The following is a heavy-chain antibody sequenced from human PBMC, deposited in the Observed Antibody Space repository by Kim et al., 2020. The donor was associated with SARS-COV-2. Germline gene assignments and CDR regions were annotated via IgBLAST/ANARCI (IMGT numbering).Heavy chain of an antibody. CDR1: GGSFSGYY. Sequence: SETLSLTCAVYGGSFSGYYWSWIRQPPGKGLEWIGEINHSGSTNYNPSLKSRVTISVDTSKNQFSLKLSSVTAADTAVYYCASQAARRFDYWGQGTQAT. CDR2: INHSGST. D-gene: IGHD6-6*01. V-gene: IGHV4-34*01. J-gene: IGHJ4*02. CDR3: ASQAARRFDY.